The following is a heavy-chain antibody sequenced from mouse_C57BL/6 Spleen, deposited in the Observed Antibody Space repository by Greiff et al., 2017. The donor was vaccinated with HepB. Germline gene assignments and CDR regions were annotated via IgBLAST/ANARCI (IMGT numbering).Heavy chain of an antibody. D-gene: IGHD1-1*01. J-gene: IGHJ2*01. CDR2: INPSSGYT. Sequence: QVQLKESGAELAKPGASVKLSCKASGYTFTSYWMHWVKQRPGQGLEWIGYINPSSGYTKYNQKFKDKATLIADKSSSTAYMQLSSLTYEDSAVYYCATGSSYDYWGQGTTLTVSS. CDR1: GYTFTSYW. V-gene: IGHV1-7*01. CDR3: ATGSSYDY.